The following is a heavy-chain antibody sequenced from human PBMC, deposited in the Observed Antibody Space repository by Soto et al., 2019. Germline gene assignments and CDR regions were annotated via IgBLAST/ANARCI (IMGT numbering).Heavy chain of an antibody. CDR3: ARAPSGDY. J-gene: IGHJ4*02. D-gene: IGHD6-25*01. Sequence: GGSLRLSCAASGFTFSSYAMHWVRQAPGKGLEWVAVISYDGSNKYYADSVKGRFTISRDNSKNTLYLQMNSLRAEDTAVYYCARAPSGDYWGQGTLVTVSS. CDR1: GFTFSSYA. V-gene: IGHV3-30-3*01. CDR2: ISYDGSNK.